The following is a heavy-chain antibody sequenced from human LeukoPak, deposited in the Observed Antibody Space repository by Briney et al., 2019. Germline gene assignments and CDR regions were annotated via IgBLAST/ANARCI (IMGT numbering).Heavy chain of an antibody. CDR3: ARVKDYGDPFDY. J-gene: IGHJ4*02. D-gene: IGHD4-17*01. CDR1: GFTFSSYW. CDR2: INSDGSST. Sequence: GGSLRLSCAASGFTFSSYWMHWVRQAPGKGLVWVSRINSDGSSTSYADSVKGRFTISRDNAENTLYLQMNSLRAEDTAVYYCARVKDYGDPFDYWGQGTLVTVSS. V-gene: IGHV3-74*01.